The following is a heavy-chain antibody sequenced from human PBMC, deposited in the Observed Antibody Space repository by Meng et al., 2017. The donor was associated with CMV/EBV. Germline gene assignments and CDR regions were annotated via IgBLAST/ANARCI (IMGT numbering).Heavy chain of an antibody. D-gene: IGHD5-24*01. V-gene: IGHV1-2*02. Sequence: QGQLVQSVAEVKKPGASVKVSCKASGYTFTGYYMHWVRQAPGQGLEWMGWINPNSGGTNYAQKFQGRVTMTRDTSISTAYMELSRLRSDDTAVYYCARVQVRGEMATPAGYWGQGTLVTVSS. CDR1: GYTFTGYY. CDR3: ARVQVRGEMATPAGY. J-gene: IGHJ4*02. CDR2: INPNSGGT.